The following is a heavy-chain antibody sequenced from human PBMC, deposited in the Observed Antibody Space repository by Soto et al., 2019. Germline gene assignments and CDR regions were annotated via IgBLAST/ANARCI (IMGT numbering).Heavy chain of an antibody. Sequence: EAQLVESGGGLIQPGGSLTLYCAASGFTVSDSYMSWVRQAPGKGLEWVSLMYSGGTTYFADPVKGRFALSRDSSKNKLLLQLNSLRVDDTAVYFCAGDSGAYGVHFDDWGQGTVVTVSS. CDR1: GFTVSDSY. J-gene: IGHJ4*02. CDR3: AGDSGAYGVHFDD. D-gene: IGHD4-17*01. CDR2: MYSGGTT. V-gene: IGHV3-53*01.